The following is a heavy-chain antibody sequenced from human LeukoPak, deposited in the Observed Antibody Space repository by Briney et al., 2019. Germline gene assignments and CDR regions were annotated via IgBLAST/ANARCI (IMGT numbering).Heavy chain of an antibody. CDR2: IYYSGST. CDR3: ARGGSSSSWPFYY. Sequence: SETLSLTCTVSGGSISGSSYFWGWIRQPPGKGLEWIGSIYYSGSTYCNPSLKSRVTISVDTSKNQFSLKLSSVTAADTAVYYCARGGSSSSWPFYYWGQGTLVTVSS. V-gene: IGHV4-39*07. J-gene: IGHJ4*02. CDR1: GGSISGSSYF. D-gene: IGHD6-13*01.